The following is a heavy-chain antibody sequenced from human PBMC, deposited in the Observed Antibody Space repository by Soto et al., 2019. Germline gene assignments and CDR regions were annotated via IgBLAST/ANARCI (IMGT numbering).Heavy chain of an antibody. Sequence: QVQLVQSGAEVKKPGASVKVSCKASGYTFSSYGISWVRQAPGQGLEWMGWISAYNGNTNYAQKLQGRVTMTTDTSPSTAYMDLRSLRSDDTAVYYCARDQSGYVRHGYWGQGTLVTVSS. CDR1: GYTFSSYG. CDR3: ARDQSGYVRHGY. J-gene: IGHJ4*02. CDR2: ISAYNGNT. D-gene: IGHD5-12*01. V-gene: IGHV1-18*01.